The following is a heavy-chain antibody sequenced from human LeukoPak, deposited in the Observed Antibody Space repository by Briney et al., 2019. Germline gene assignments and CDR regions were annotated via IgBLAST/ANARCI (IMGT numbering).Heavy chain of an antibody. J-gene: IGHJ4*02. CDR1: GFTVSSNY. CDR2: ISYDGSNK. Sequence: TGGSLRLSCAASGFTVSSNYMSWVRQAPGKGLEWVAVISYDGSNKYYADSVKGRFTISRDNSKNTLYLQMNSLRAEDTAVYYCARGVEAVAVDYWGQGTLVTVSS. D-gene: IGHD6-19*01. CDR3: ARGVEAVAVDY. V-gene: IGHV3-30*03.